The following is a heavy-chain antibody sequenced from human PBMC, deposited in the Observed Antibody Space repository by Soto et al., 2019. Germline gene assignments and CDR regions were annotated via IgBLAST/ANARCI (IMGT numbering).Heavy chain of an antibody. CDR1: GGSVSGNSYY. Sequence: SETLSLTCTVSGGSVSGNSYYWSWIRQPPGKGLEWIGYIHYSGSTNYNPSLKRRVTISVDTSKNQFSLNLSSVTAADTAVYYCARQRRDFDYWGQGSLVTVSS. V-gene: IGHV4-61*01. CDR3: ARQRRDFDY. CDR2: IHYSGST. D-gene: IGHD6-25*01. J-gene: IGHJ4*02.